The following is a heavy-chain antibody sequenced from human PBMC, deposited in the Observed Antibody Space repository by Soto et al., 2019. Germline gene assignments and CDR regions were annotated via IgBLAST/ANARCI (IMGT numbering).Heavy chain of an antibody. CDR2: ISYDGSNK. J-gene: IGHJ4*02. CDR3: AKVGEKLYRGFDY. Sequence: ESGGGVVQPGRSLRLSCAASGFTFSSYGMHWVRQAPGKGLEWVAFISYDGSNKYYADSVKGRFTISRDNSKNTLYLQMNSLRAEDTAVYYCAKVGEKLYRGFDYWGQGTLVTVSS. CDR1: GFTFSSYG. V-gene: IGHV3-30*18. D-gene: IGHD3-10*01.